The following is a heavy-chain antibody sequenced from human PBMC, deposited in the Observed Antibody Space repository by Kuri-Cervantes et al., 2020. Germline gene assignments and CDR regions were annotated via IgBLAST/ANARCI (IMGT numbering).Heavy chain of an antibody. D-gene: IGHD3-16*01. Sequence: GSLRLSCAVYGGSFSGYYWSWIRQPPGKGLEWIGEINHSGSTNYNPSRKSRVTISVDTSKNQFSLKLSSVTAADTAVYYCARDWGGNDYWGQGTLVTVSS. CDR2: INHSGST. CDR1: GGSFSGYY. CDR3: ARDWGGNDY. J-gene: IGHJ4*02. V-gene: IGHV4-34*01.